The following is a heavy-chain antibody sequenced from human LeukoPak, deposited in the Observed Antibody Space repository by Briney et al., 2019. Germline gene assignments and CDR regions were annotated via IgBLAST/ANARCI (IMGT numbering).Heavy chain of an antibody. CDR3: ARHPDY. CDR2: FSGHSHSA. V-gene: IGHV3-23*01. J-gene: IGHJ4*02. CDR1: GFTFSTYA. Sequence: GGSLRLSCAASGFTFSTYAMSWVRQAPGKGLEWVSAFSGHSHSAYYADSVTGRFTITRDNSKNRLYLQMNSLRAEDTAVYYCARHPDYWGQGTLVTVSS.